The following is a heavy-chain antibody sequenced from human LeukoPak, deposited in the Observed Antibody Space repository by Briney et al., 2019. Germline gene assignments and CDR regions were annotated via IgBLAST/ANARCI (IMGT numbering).Heavy chain of an antibody. CDR2: INHSGST. D-gene: IGHD3-10*01. CDR3: ARPRAKPRSANWFDP. Sequence: SETLSLTCAVYGGSFSGYYWSWIRQPPGKGLEWIGEINHSGSTNYNPSLTSRVTISVDTSKNQFSLKLSSVTAADTAVYYCARPRAKPRSANWFDPWGQGTLVTVSS. V-gene: IGHV4-34*01. J-gene: IGHJ5*02. CDR1: GGSFSGYY.